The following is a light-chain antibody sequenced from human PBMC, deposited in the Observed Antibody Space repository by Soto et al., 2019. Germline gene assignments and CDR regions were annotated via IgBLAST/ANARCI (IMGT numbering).Light chain of an antibody. Sequence: QAVVTQPPSVSEAPRQRVTISCSGSSSNIGNNAVNWYQHLPGKAPKLLIYYDDLLSSGVSDRFSGSKSGTSASLAIRGLQSEDEGDYYCAAWDDSLNGPVFGGGTKVTVL. J-gene: IGLJ2*01. V-gene: IGLV1-36*01. CDR2: YDD. CDR1: SSNIGNNA. CDR3: AAWDDSLNGPV.